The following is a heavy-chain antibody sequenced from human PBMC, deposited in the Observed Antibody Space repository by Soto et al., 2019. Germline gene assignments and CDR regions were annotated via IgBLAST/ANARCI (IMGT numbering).Heavy chain of an antibody. J-gene: IGHJ4*02. V-gene: IGHV3-33*01. Sequence: QVQLVESGGGVVQPGRSLRLSCAASGSIFRGYGMHWVRQAPGKGLEWVAVIRYDGSNINYSDSVMGRVTISRDNSKNTLYMEMNSLRAEDTAVYYCARDGIGGTACRGYLHYWGQGNLVTVSS. CDR1: GSIFRGYG. CDR3: ARDGIGGTACRGYLHY. CDR2: IRYDGSNI. D-gene: IGHD2-15*01.